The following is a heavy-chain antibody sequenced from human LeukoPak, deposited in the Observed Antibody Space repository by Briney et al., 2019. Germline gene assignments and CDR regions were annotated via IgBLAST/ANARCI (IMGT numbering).Heavy chain of an antibody. CDR1: GGSISSHY. CDR3: ARSALGGASAPQYFQH. D-gene: IGHD3-16*01. V-gene: IGHV4-59*11. CDR2: IYYSGST. Sequence: SETLSLTCTVSGGSISSHYWSWIRQPPGKGLEWIGYIYYSGSTNYNPSLKSRVTISVDTSKNQFSLKLSSVTAADTAVYYCARSALGGASAPQYFQHWGQGTLVTVSS. J-gene: IGHJ1*01.